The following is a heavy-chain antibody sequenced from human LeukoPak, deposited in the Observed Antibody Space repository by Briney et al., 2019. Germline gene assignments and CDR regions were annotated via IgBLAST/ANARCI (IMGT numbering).Heavy chain of an antibody. CDR2: ISSSSDTI. D-gene: IGHD6-19*01. Sequence: GGSLRLSCAASGFTFSSFSMSWVRQAPGKGLGWVSYISSSSDTIYYADSVKGRYTISRDHAKNSLYLQMNSLRDEDTAVYYCARTVSGSPGYWGQGTLVTVSS. CDR3: ARTVSGSPGY. J-gene: IGHJ4*02. V-gene: IGHV3-48*02. CDR1: GFTFSSFS.